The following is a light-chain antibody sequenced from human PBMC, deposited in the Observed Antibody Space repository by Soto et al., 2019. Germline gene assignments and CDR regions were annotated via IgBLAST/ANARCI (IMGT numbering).Light chain of an antibody. CDR1: SSDVGGYNY. J-gene: IGLJ2*01. CDR2: EVS. V-gene: IGLV2-14*01. CDR3: CSYTSISTGVL. Sequence: QSALTQPASVSGSPGQSITISCTGTSSDVGGYNYVSWYRQHPGKAPELLIYEVSNRPSGVSHRFSGSKSGNTASLTISGLQAEDEADYYCCSYTSISTGVLFGGGTKLTVL.